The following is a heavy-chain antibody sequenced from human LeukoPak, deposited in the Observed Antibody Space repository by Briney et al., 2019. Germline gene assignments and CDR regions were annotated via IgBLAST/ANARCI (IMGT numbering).Heavy chain of an antibody. V-gene: IGHV3-15*01. J-gene: IGHJ4*02. CDR1: GFTFSNAW. D-gene: IGHD4-17*01. Sequence: PGGSLRLSCAASGFTFSNAWMSWVRQAPGKGLEWVGRIKSKTDGGTTDYAAPVKGRFTISRDDSKNTLYLQMNSLKTEDTAVYYCTTEHDYGAYFDYWGQGTLVTVSS. CDR3: TTEHDYGAYFDY. CDR2: IKSKTDGGTT.